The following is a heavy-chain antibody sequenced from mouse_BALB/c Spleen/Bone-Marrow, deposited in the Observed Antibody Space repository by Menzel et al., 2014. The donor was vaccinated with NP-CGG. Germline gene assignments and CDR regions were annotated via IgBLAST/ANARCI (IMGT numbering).Heavy chain of an antibody. CDR3: ARHSGGNYGYAMDY. CDR1: GFSLTSYG. V-gene: IGHV2-6-1*01. CDR2: IWRDGST. D-gene: IGHD2-1*01. J-gene: IGHJ4*01. Sequence: VQLQQSGPGLVSPSPSLSIPCTISGFSLTSYGVHWVRQPPGTGLEWLVVIWRDGSTTYNSALKSRLSISKDNSKSQVFLKMNSLQTDDTAMYYCARHSGGNYGYAMDYWGQGTSVTVSS.